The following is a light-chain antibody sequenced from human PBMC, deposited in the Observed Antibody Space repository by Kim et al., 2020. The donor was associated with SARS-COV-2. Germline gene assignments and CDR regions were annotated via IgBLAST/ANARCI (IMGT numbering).Light chain of an antibody. V-gene: IGLV2-23*02. J-gene: IGLJ3*02. Sequence: GFPGQSIPISCTGTSSDVGSYNLVSWYQQHPGKAPKLMIYEVSKRPSGVSNRFSGSKSGNTASLTISGLQAEDEADYYCCSYAGKVFGGGTKLTVL. CDR2: EVS. CDR1: SSDVGSYNL. CDR3: CSYAGKV.